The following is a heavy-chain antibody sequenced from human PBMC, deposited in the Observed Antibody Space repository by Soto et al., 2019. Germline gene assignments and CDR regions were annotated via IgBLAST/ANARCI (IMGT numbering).Heavy chain of an antibody. CDR3: ARVTKPSFYYYGMDV. V-gene: IGHV5-51*01. D-gene: IGHD4-4*01. Sequence: GESLKISCKGSGYSFTSYWIGWVRQMPGKGLEWMGIIYPGDSDTRYSPSFQGQVTISADKSISTAYLQWSSLKASDTAMYYCARVTKPSFYYYGMDVWGQGSTVTVSS. CDR1: GYSFTSYW. CDR2: IYPGDSDT. J-gene: IGHJ6*02.